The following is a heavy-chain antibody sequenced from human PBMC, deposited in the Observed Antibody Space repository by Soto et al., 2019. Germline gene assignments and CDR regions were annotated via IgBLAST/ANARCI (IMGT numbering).Heavy chain of an antibody. CDR3: AIFVGATIKTGYYYYGMDF. Sequence: GASVKVSCKASGYTFTSYGISWVRQAPGQGLEWMGWISAYNGNTNYAQKLQGRVTMTTDTSTSTAYMELRSLRSDDTAVYYCAIFVGATIKTGYYYYGMDFWGQGTTVTVSS. CDR2: ISAYNGNT. J-gene: IGHJ6*02. V-gene: IGHV1-18*01. D-gene: IGHD1-26*01. CDR1: GYTFTSYG.